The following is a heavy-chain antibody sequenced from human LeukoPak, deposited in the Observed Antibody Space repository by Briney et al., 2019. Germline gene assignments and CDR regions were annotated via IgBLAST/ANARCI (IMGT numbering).Heavy chain of an antibody. J-gene: IGHJ4*02. CDR1: GGSINRGGYS. D-gene: IGHD6-19*01. V-gene: IGHV4-30-2*01. CDR3: ARVRVAVAGYYFDY. Sequence: SETLSLTCAVSGGSINRGGYSWSWIRQPPGKGLEWIGYIYHSGSTYYNPSLKSRVTISVDRSKNQFSLNLSSVTAADTAVYYCARVRVAVAGYYFDYWGQGTLVTVSS. CDR2: IYHSGST.